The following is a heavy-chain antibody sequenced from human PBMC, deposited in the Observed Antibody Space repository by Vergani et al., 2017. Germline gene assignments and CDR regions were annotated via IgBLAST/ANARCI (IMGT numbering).Heavy chain of an antibody. CDR1: GGTFSSYA. CDR2: IIPIFGTA. Sequence: QVQLVQSGAEVKKPGSSVKVSCKASGGTFSSYAISWVRQAPGQGLEWMGRIIPIFGTANYVQKFQGRVTITADESTSTAYMELSSLRSEDTAVYYCARAGMISLTGYYMCGWFDPWGQGTLVTVSS. J-gene: IGHJ5*02. D-gene: IGHD3-9*01. V-gene: IGHV1-69*13. CDR3: ARAGMISLTGYYMCGWFDP.